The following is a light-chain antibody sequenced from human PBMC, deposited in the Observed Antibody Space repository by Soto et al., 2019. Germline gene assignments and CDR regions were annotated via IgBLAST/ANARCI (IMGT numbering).Light chain of an antibody. CDR2: DAS. Sequence: DIQMTQSPSTLSASVGDRVTITCRASQSISSWLAWYQQKPGKAPKLLIYDASSLESGVPSRFSGSGSGTEFTLTISSLQPDEFATYYCQQYNSYLFGQGTKVDIK. V-gene: IGKV1-5*01. J-gene: IGKJ1*01. CDR1: QSISSW. CDR3: QQYNSYL.